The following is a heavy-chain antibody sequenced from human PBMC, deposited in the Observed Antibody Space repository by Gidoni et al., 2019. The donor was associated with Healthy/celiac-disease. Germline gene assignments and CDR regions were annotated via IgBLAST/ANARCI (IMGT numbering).Heavy chain of an antibody. CDR2: IYTSGST. D-gene: IGHD3-16*01. CDR1: GGSISSGSYY. Sequence: QVQLQESGPGLVKPSQTLSLTCTVSGGSISSGSYYWSWIRQPAGKGLEWIGRIYTSGSTNYNPSLKSRVTISVDTSKNQFSLKLSSVTAADTAVYYCARGGVGSDDAFDIWGQGTMVTVSS. J-gene: IGHJ3*02. CDR3: ARGGVGSDDAFDI. V-gene: IGHV4-61*02.